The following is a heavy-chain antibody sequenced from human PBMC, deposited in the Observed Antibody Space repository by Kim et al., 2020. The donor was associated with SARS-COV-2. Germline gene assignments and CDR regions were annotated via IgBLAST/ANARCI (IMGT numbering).Heavy chain of an antibody. D-gene: IGHD5-12*01. V-gene: IGHV3-53*01. Sequence: GGSLRLSCAASGFIVSSSYMSWVRQAPGKGLEWVSVIYSGGSTYYADSVKGRFTISRDNSKNTLYLQMNSLRADDTAVYYCARGRGYDWGYYFDYWGQGTLVTVSS. J-gene: IGHJ4*02. CDR3: ARGRGYDWGYYFDY. CDR1: GFIVSSSY. CDR2: IYSGGST.